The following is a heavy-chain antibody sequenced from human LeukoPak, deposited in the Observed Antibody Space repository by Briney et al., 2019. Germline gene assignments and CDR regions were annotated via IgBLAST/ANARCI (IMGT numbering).Heavy chain of an antibody. CDR3: ARGRGYYDSSGMAFDY. CDR2: INHSGST. Sequence: SETLSLTCAVYGGSFSGYYWSWIRQPPGKGLEWIGEINHSGSTDYNPSLKSRVTISVDTSKNQFSLKLSSVTAADTAVYYCARGRGYYDSSGMAFDYWGQGTLVTVSS. V-gene: IGHV4-34*01. D-gene: IGHD3-22*01. CDR1: GGSFSGYY. J-gene: IGHJ4*02.